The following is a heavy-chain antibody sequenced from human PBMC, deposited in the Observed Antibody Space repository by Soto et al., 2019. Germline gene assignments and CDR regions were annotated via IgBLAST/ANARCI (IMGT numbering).Heavy chain of an antibody. V-gene: IGHV4-30-2*01. J-gene: IGHJ4*02. D-gene: IGHD6-19*01. CDR3: ARAGDSSGPVALGY. Sequence: QLQLQESGSGLVKPSQTLSLTCAVSGGSISSGGSSWSWIRQPPGKGLEWIGYIYHSGSTYYNPSLKSRVTISVDRSKIQFSLKLSSVTAADTAVYYCARAGDSSGPVALGYWGQGTLATVSS. CDR2: IYHSGST. CDR1: GGSISSGGSS.